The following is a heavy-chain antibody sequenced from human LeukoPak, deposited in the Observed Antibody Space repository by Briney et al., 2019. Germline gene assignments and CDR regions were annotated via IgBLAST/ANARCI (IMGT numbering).Heavy chain of an antibody. J-gene: IGHJ6*02. CDR2: INHSGST. CDR1: GGSFSGYY. Sequence: PSETLSLTCAVHGGSFSGYYWSWIRPPPGKGLEWIGEINHSGSTNYNPSLKSRVTISVDTSKNQFSLKLSSVTAADTAVYYCARGTHYYGMDVWGQGTTVTVSS. CDR3: ARGTHYYGMDV. V-gene: IGHV4-34*01.